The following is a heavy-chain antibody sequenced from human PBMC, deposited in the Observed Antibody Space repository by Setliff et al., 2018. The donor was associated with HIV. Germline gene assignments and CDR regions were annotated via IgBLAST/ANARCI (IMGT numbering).Heavy chain of an antibody. V-gene: IGHV3-23*01. CDR2: ISGSGDST. CDR1: GFTFSSYA. J-gene: IGHJ5*02. D-gene: IGHD3-3*01. CDR3: AKAQWLLSHWGFDP. Sequence: PGGSLRLSCAASGFTFSSYAITWVRQAPGKGLEWVSAISGSGDSTFYAASVQGRFTISRDNSKNTLYLQMNSLRAEDTAVYYCAKAQWLLSHWGFDPWGQGTLVTVST.